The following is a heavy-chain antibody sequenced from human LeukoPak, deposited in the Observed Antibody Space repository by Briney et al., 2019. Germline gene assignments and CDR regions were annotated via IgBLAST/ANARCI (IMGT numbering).Heavy chain of an antibody. D-gene: IGHD5-18*01. CDR1: GYSFTSYW. J-gene: IGHJ5*02. Sequence: GESLKISCKGSGYSFTSYWIGWVRQMPGKGLEWMGIIYPGDSDTRYSPSFQGQVTISADKSISTAYLQWSSLKASDTAMYYCARRGNTAMVEGNWFDPWGQGTLVTVSS. CDR3: ARRGNTAMVEGNWFDP. V-gene: IGHV5-51*01. CDR2: IYPGDSDT.